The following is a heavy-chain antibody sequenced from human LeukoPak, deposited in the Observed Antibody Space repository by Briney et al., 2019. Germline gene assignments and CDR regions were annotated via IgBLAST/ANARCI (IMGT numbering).Heavy chain of an antibody. CDR2: ISSSSSYI. CDR3: ARDNTVTTSRSFDY. D-gene: IGHD4-17*01. V-gene: IGHV3-21*01. CDR1: GFTFSSYN. Sequence: PGGSLRLSCAASGFTFSSYNMNWVRQAPGKGLEWVSSISSSSSYIYYADSVKGRFTISRDNAKNSLYLQMNSLRAEDTAVYYCARDNTVTTSRSFDYWGQGTLVTVSS. J-gene: IGHJ4*02.